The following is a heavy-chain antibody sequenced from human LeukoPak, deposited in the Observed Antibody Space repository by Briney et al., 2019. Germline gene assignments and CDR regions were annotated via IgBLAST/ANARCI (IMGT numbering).Heavy chain of an antibody. Sequence: GGSLRLSCAASGFTFSSYAMSWVRQAPGKGLEWVSAISGSGGSTYYADSVKGRFTISRDNSKNTLYLQMNSLRAEDTAVYYCAKDLKGVVVITLGDYWGQGTLVTVSS. CDR2: ISGSGGST. CDR3: AKDLKGVVVITLGDY. V-gene: IGHV3-23*01. J-gene: IGHJ4*02. D-gene: IGHD3-22*01. CDR1: GFTFSSYA.